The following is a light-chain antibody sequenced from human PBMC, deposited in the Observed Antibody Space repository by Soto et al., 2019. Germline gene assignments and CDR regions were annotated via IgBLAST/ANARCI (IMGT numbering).Light chain of an antibody. J-gene: IGLJ2*01. CDR2: EVR. Sequence: QSALTQPASVSGSPGQSMTISCAGTMRDICSYNLVSWYQQHPCKAHRLILYEVRHRPSGIPLRFSASKSGNTASLTISGLQAGEEAHYYCSSFTSQGTRIFGGGNK. CDR3: SSFTSQGTRI. V-gene: IGLV2-14*03. CDR1: MRDICSYNL.